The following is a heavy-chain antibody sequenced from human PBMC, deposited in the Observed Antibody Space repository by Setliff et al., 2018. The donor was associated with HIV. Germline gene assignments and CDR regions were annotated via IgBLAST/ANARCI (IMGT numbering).Heavy chain of an antibody. CDR2: IGTGGDT. D-gene: IGHD6-6*01. CDR3: TRELNGNTSSPYYSGLDV. CDR1: GFAFSDYD. V-gene: IGHV3-13*01. Sequence: GGSLRLSCATSGFAFSDYDFHWVRQVTGEGLEWVSAIGTGGDTYYADSVKGRFTISRENAKNSLYLQMNNVRAGDTAVYYGTRELNGNTSSPYYSGLDVWGQGTTVTVSS. J-gene: IGHJ6*02.